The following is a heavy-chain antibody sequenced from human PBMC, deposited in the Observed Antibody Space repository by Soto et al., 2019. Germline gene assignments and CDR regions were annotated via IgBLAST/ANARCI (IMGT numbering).Heavy chain of an antibody. J-gene: IGHJ4*02. CDR1: GYSFTKYW. D-gene: IGHD5-18*01. CDR3: ARATPDSSGRTRFDF. CDR2: IECSDSYT. Sequence: HGESLKISCKGSGYSFTKYWITWVRQMPGKGLEWMGTIECSDSYTTYRPSFRGHVTMSADKSISTAYLQWSSLKASDTAMYYCARATPDSSGRTRFDFWGQGTLVTVSS. V-gene: IGHV5-10-1*01.